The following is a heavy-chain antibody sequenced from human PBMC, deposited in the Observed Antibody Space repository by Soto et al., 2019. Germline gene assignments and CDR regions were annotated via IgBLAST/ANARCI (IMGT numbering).Heavy chain of an antibody. Sequence: ASVKVSCKASGYTFTSYAMHWVRQAPGQGLEWMGWINAYNGNTKYAQKVQGRVTMTTDTSTSTAYMELSSLRSEDTAVYYCAREKGSSGFDPWGQGTLVTVSS. CDR3: AREKGSSGFDP. V-gene: IGHV1-18*01. J-gene: IGHJ5*02. CDR1: GYTFTSYA. CDR2: INAYNGNT. D-gene: IGHD6-6*01.